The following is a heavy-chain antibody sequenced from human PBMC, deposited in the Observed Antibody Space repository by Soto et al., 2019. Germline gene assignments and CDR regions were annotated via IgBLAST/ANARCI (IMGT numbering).Heavy chain of an antibody. CDR2: IWYDGSNK. Sequence: QVQLVESGGGVVQPGRSLRLSCAASGFTFSSYGMHWVRQAPGKGLEWVAVIWYDGSNKYYADSVKGRFTISRDNSKNTLSLQMNSLRAEDTAVYYCARDPPGDYGVVLDAFDIWGQGTMVTVSS. CDR3: ARDPPGDYGVVLDAFDI. J-gene: IGHJ3*02. D-gene: IGHD4-17*01. V-gene: IGHV3-33*01. CDR1: GFTFSSYG.